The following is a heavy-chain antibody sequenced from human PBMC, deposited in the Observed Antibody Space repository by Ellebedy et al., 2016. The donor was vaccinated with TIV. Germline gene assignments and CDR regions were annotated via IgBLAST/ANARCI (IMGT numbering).Heavy chain of an antibody. CDR3: AGGAGWLADY. CDR1: GFTFSSFY. D-gene: IGHD6-19*01. Sequence: GGSLRLSXAASGFTFSSFYMSWVRQAPGKGLEWVAHIKPDGSEKYYVDSVKGRFTISRDNTKNSLFLQMNSLRVEDTAVYYCAGGAGWLADYWGQGTLVTVSS. CDR2: IKPDGSEK. V-gene: IGHV3-7*01. J-gene: IGHJ4*02.